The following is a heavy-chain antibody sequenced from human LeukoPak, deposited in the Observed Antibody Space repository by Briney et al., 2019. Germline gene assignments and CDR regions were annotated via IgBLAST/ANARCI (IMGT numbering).Heavy chain of an antibody. J-gene: IGHJ4*02. CDR1: GVPINGYY. V-gene: IGHV4-59*01. CDR3: ARGLGPGGYFDY. Sequence: SETLPLTCTVSGVPINGYYWSWIRQPPGKGLEWIGYIHYTGSTNYNPSLKSRVTISVDTSKNQFSLKLRSVTAADTAVYYCARGLGPGGYFDYWGQGTLVTVSS. D-gene: IGHD3-16*01. CDR2: IHYTGST.